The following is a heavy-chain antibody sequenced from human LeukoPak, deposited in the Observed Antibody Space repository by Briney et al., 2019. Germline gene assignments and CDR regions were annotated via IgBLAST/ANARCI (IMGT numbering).Heavy chain of an antibody. J-gene: IGHJ5*02. CDR2: INYSGTT. Sequence: SETLSLTCTVSGGSISSYYWSWIRQPPGKGLEWIGYINYSGTTNYNPSLKSRVTISVDTSKNQFSLKLSSVTAADTAVYYCARMEGYCSSTSCYDGNWFDPWGQGTLVTVSS. CDR1: GGSISSYY. V-gene: IGHV4-59*08. CDR3: ARMEGYCSSTSCYDGNWFDP. D-gene: IGHD2-2*01.